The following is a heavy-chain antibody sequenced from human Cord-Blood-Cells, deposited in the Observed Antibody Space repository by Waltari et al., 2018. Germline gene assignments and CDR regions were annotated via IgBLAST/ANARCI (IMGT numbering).Heavy chain of an antibody. Sequence: QVQLVQSGAEVKKPGASVKVSCMASGYTFTGYYMHWVRQAPGQGLEWMGWINPNSGGTNYAQKFQGRVTMTRDTSISTAYMELSRLRSDDTAVYYCARELDIVVVPAANWFDPWGQGTLVTVSS. CDR2: INPNSGGT. CDR1: GYTFTGYY. D-gene: IGHD2-2*03. J-gene: IGHJ5*02. V-gene: IGHV1-2*02. CDR3: ARELDIVVVPAANWFDP.